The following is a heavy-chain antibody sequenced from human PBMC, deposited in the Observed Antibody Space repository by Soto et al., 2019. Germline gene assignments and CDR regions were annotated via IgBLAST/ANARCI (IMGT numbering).Heavy chain of an antibody. CDR1: GFTFSSYA. V-gene: IGHV3-30-3*01. Sequence: GGSLRLSCAASGFTFSSYAMHWVRQAPGKGLEWVAVISYDGSNKYYADSVKGRFTISRDNSKNTLYLQMNSLRAEDTAVYYCARERGYSYGYDYWGQGTLVTVSS. CDR3: ARERGYSYGYDY. J-gene: IGHJ4*02. D-gene: IGHD5-18*01. CDR2: ISYDGSNK.